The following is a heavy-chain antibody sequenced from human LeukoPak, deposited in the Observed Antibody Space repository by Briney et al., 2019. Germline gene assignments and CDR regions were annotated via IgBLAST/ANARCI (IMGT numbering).Heavy chain of an antibody. CDR1: GGSFSGCY. Sequence: SETLSLTCAVYGGSFSGCYWSWIRQPPGKGLEWIGEINHSGSTSYNPSLRSRVTISVDTSKNQFSLKLSSVTAADTAVYYCARGRAGATGYWGQGTLVTVSS. V-gene: IGHV4-34*01. J-gene: IGHJ4*02. D-gene: IGHD1-26*01. CDR3: ARGRAGATGY. CDR2: INHSGST.